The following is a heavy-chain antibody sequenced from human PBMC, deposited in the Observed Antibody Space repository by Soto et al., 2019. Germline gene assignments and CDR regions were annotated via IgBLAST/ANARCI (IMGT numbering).Heavy chain of an antibody. V-gene: IGHV3-30*18. J-gene: IGHJ4*02. CDR2: ISYDGSNK. Sequence: GGSLRLSCAASGFTFSSYGMHWVRQAPGKGLEWVAVISYDGSNKYYADSVKGRFTISRYNSKFTLYLQMNSLRAEDTAVYYCAKTAGRNYDFWSGYYYWGQGTLVTVSS. CDR3: AKTAGRNYDFWSGYYY. CDR1: GFTFSSYG. D-gene: IGHD3-3*01.